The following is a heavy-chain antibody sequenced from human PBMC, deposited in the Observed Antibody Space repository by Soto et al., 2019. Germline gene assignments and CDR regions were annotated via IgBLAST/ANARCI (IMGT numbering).Heavy chain of an antibody. CDR2: ISYSGNT. Sequence: PSATLSLTCTVSGGSLRDYYWSWIRQPPGKGLDWIGYISYSGNTNYNPSLKSRLTISIDTSKNQFSLNLSSVTAADTAVYYCARAARLDSWGQGTLVTVSS. J-gene: IGHJ4*02. V-gene: IGHV4-59*01. CDR3: ARAARLDS. CDR1: GGSLRDYY. D-gene: IGHD6-6*01.